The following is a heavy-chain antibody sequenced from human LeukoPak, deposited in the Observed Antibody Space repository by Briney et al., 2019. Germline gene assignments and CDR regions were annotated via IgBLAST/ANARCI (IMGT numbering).Heavy chain of an antibody. Sequence: SETLSLTCAVYGGSFSGYYWSRIRQPPGKGLEWIGEINHSGSTNYNPSLKSRVTISVDTSKNQFSLKLSSVTAADTAVYYCARGAYLSEVPDSSGYYFDYWGQGTLVTVSS. V-gene: IGHV4-34*01. CDR3: ARGAYLSEVPDSSGYYFDY. CDR2: INHSGST. D-gene: IGHD3-22*01. J-gene: IGHJ4*02. CDR1: GGSFSGYY.